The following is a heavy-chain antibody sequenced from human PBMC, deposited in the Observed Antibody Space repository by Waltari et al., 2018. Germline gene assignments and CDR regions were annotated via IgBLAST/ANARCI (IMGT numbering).Heavy chain of an antibody. CDR1: GYTFTGYY. CDR2: INPNSGGT. J-gene: IGHJ3*02. V-gene: IGHV1-2*02. D-gene: IGHD5-18*01. Sequence: QVQLVQSGAEVKKPGASVKVSCQAHGYTFTGYYMHWVRQAPGQGLEWMGWINPNSGGTNYAQKLQGRVTMTRDTSISTAYMELSRLRSDDTAVYYCARVKYSYGLRAFDIWGQGTMVTVSS. CDR3: ARVKYSYGLRAFDI.